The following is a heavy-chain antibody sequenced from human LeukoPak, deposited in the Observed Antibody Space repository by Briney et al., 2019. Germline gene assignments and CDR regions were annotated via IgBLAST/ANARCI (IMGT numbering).Heavy chain of an antibody. J-gene: IGHJ3*02. Sequence: SGGSLRLSCAASGFTFSSYSMNWVRQAPGKGLEWVSSISSSSYIYYADSVKGRFTISRDNAKNSLYLQMNSLRAEDTAVYYCAREYCSGGSCYSDAFDIWGQGTMVTVSS. CDR1: GFTFSSYS. V-gene: IGHV3-21*01. CDR3: AREYCSGGSCYSDAFDI. D-gene: IGHD2-15*01. CDR2: ISSSSYI.